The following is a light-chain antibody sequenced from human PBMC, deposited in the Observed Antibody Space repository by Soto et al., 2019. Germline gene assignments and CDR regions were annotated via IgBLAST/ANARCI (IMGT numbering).Light chain of an antibody. Sequence: QSVLTQPPSVSGAPGQRVTISCTGSSANIGAGYDVHWYQQRPGTAPKLLIFGNINRPSGVPDRFSGSKSGTSASLAITGLQAEDEGDYYCQSYYSTLNARYVFGTGTKVTVL. CDR3: QSYYSTLNARYV. CDR2: GNI. J-gene: IGLJ1*01. V-gene: IGLV1-40*01. CDR1: SANIGAGYD.